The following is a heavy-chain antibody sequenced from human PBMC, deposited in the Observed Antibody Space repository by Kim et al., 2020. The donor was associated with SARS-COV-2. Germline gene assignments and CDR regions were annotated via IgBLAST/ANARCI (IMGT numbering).Heavy chain of an antibody. Sequence: GGSLRLSCAASEFTFSNYGLHWVRQAPGKGLEWVAGISYDGSKKYYADSVKGRFTISRDNSKNTMNLQMNSLRVEDTAVYYCANGRSSSTAEPEFDYWGQGTVVAVSS. CDR1: EFTFSNYG. J-gene: IGHJ4*02. V-gene: IGHV3-30*18. D-gene: IGHD6-6*01. CDR2: ISYDGSKK. CDR3: ANGRSSSTAEPEFDY.